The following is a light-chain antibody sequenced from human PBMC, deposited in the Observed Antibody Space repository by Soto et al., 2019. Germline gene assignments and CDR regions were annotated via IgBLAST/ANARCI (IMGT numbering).Light chain of an antibody. J-gene: IGLJ2*01. CDR3: SSYTSSSTLV. CDR2: EVS. CDR1: SSDVGGYNY. V-gene: IGLV2-14*01. Sequence: QSALTQPASVSGSPGQSITISCTGTSSDVGGYNYVSWYQQHPGKAPKLMIYEVSNRPSEVSNRFSGSKSGNTASLTISGLQAEGEADYYCSSYTSSSTLVFGGGTKLTVL.